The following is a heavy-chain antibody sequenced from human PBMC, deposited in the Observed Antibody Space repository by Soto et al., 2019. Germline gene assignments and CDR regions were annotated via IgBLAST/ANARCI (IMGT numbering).Heavy chain of an antibody. CDR3: ARSGYSSGWYLYYYYGMDV. J-gene: IGHJ6*02. Sequence: QVQLQESGPGLVKPSETLSLTCTVSGGSISSYYWSWIRQPPGKGLEWIGYIYYSGSTNYNPSLKSGVTISVDTSKNQFSLKLSSVTAADTAVYYCARSGYSSGWYLYYYYGMDVWGQGTTVTVSS. CDR2: IYYSGST. V-gene: IGHV4-59*01. CDR1: GGSISSYY. D-gene: IGHD6-19*01.